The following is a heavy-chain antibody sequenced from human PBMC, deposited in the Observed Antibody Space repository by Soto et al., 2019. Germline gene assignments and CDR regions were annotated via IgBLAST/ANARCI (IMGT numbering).Heavy chain of an antibody. CDR3: AKDVGSGWHQEVDAFDI. V-gene: IGHV3-23*01. Sequence: LRLSCAASGFTFSSYAMSWVRQAPGKGLEWVSAISGSGGSTYYADSVKGRFTIPRDNSKNTLYLQMNSLRAEDTAVYYCAKDVGSGWHQEVDAFDIWGQGTMVTVSS. D-gene: IGHD6-19*01. CDR2: ISGSGGST. CDR1: GFTFSSYA. J-gene: IGHJ3*02.